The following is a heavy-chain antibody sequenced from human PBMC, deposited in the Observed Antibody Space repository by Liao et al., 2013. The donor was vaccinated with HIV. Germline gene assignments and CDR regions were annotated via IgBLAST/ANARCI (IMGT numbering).Heavy chain of an antibody. CDR1: AGSISASY. V-gene: IGHV4-4*07. D-gene: IGHD5-12*01. Sequence: QVQLQESGPRLMKPSETLSLTCSVSAGSISASYWNWIRQPAGKGLQWIGRISGNGGASYNPSLKTRVTMSVDTSKNRFSLQLISVTAADTAVYFCARGGSFFDDWGQGTLVTVSS. J-gene: IGHJ4*02. CDR2: ISGNGGA. CDR3: ARGGSFFDD.